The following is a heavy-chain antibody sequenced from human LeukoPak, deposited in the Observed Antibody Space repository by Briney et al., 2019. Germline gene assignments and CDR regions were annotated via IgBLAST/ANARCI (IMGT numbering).Heavy chain of an antibody. CDR3: ARGYCSGGSCYEIDAFDI. D-gene: IGHD2-15*01. J-gene: IGHJ3*02. V-gene: IGHV5-51*01. CDR2: IYPGDSDT. CDR1: GYSFTSYW. Sequence: GESLKISCKGSGYSFTSYWIGWVRQMPGKGLEWMGIIYPGDSDTRYSPSFQGQVTISADKSISTAYLQWSSLKASDTAMYYCARGYCSGGSCYEIDAFDIWGQGTMVTVSS.